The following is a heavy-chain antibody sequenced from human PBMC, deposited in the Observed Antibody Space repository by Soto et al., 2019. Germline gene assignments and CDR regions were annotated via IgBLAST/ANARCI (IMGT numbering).Heavy chain of an antibody. D-gene: IGHD4-17*01. J-gene: IGHJ4*02. CDR1: GGSISSYY. V-gene: IGHV4-59*01. CDR3: ARVDYGGNSGLFDY. Sequence: SETLSLTCTVSGGSISSYYWSWIRQPPGKGQEWIGYIYYSGSTNYNPSLKSRVTISVDTSKNQFSLNLSSVTAADTAVYYCARVDYGGNSGLFDYWGQGTLVTVSS. CDR2: IYYSGST.